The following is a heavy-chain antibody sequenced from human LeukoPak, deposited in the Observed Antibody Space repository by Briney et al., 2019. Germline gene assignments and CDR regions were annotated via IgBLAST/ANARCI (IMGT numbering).Heavy chain of an antibody. CDR1: GFTFSSYG. J-gene: IGHJ6*04. CDR2: ISSSGSTI. Sequence: GGSLRLSCAGSGFTFSSYGMSWVRQAPGKGLEWVSYISSSGSTIYYADSVKGRFTISRDNAKNSLYLQMNSLRAEDTAVYYCAELGITMIGGVWGKGTTVTISS. D-gene: IGHD3-10*02. V-gene: IGHV3-48*04. CDR3: AELGITMIGGV.